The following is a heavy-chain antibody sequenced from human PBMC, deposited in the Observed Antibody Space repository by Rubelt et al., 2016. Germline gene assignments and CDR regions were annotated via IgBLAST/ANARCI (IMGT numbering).Heavy chain of an antibody. CDR2: IYYSGST. CDR1: GGSISSSSYY. D-gene: IGHD3-10*01. J-gene: IGHJ3*02. CDR3: ARAYGLAFDI. V-gene: IGHV4-61*05. Sequence: QLQLQESGPGLVKPSETLSLTCTVSGGSISSSSYYWGWIRQPPGKGLEWIGYIYYSGSTNYNPSLKSRVTISVDTSKNQCSLKLSSVTAADTAVDYCARAYGLAFDIWGQGTMVTVSS.